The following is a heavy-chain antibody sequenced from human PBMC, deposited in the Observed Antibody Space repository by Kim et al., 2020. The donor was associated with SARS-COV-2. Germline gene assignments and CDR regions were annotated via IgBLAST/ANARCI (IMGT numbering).Heavy chain of an antibody. CDR1: GFTFSSYA. Sequence: GGSLRLSCAASGFTFSSYAMSWVRQAPGKGLEWVSAISGSGGSTYYADSVKGRFTISRDNSKNTLYLQMNSLRAEDTAVYYCAKVRQPMPVVVPAAIYGGGFDYWGQGTLVTVSS. CDR3: AKVRQPMPVVVPAAIYGGGFDY. J-gene: IGHJ4*02. CDR2: ISGSGGST. V-gene: IGHV3-23*01. D-gene: IGHD2-2*02.